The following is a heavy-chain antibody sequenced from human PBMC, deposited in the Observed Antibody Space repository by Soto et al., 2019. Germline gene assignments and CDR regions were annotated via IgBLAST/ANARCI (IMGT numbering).Heavy chain of an antibody. CDR1: GFTFSGYG. J-gene: IGHJ6*03. D-gene: IGHD3-10*01. Sequence: PGGSLRLSCAASGFTFSGYGMHWVRQAPGKGLEWVAVIWYDGSNKYYADSVKGRFTISRDNSKNTLYLQMNSLRAEDTAVYYCARDHYYGSGPDYHYYYYMDVWGKGTTVTVSS. CDR2: IWYDGSNK. V-gene: IGHV3-33*01. CDR3: ARDHYYGSGPDYHYYYYMDV.